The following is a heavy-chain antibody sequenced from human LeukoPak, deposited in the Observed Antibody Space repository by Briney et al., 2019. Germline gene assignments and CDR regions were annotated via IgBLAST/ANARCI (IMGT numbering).Heavy chain of an antibody. CDR1: GYTLTRYF. D-gene: IGHD1-1*01. CDR3: ARVQLEEPWGYYYYYMDV. CDR2: INPNGGST. J-gene: IGHJ6*03. V-gene: IGHV1-46*01. Sequence: ASVKVSCKASGYTLTRYFIHWVRQAPGQGLEWMGIINPNGGSTSYPQKFQGRVTMTRDTSTNTVYMELSSLKSEDTAVYYCARVQLEEPWGYYYYYMDVWGKGTTVTVSS.